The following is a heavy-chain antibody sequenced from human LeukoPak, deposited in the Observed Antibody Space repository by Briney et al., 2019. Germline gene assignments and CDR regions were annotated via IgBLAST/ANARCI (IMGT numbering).Heavy chain of an antibody. D-gene: IGHD4-23*01. Sequence: GASVKVSCKASGYTFTSYAMHWVRQAPGQRLEWMGWINAGNGNTKYSQKFQGRVTITRDTSASTAYMELSSLRSEDTAVYYCARANQGSHDYGGNVYFQHWGQGTLVTVSS. J-gene: IGHJ1*01. CDR3: ARANQGSHDYGGNVYFQH. CDR1: GYTFTSYA. CDR2: INAGNGNT. V-gene: IGHV1-3*01.